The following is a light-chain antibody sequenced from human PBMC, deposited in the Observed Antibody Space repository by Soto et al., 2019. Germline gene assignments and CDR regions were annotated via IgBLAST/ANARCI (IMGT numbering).Light chain of an antibody. J-gene: IGKJ1*01. CDR2: DAS. CDR1: QSITRR. Sequence: DIQMTQSPSTLSASVGDRVTITCRASQSITRRLAWYQQKPGKAPKLLICDASSWESGVPSRFRGSGSVTEFTSTFYSLHPDDFASYYCQQYQNYLTFGQGTKVEIK. CDR3: QQYQNYLT. V-gene: IGKV1-5*01.